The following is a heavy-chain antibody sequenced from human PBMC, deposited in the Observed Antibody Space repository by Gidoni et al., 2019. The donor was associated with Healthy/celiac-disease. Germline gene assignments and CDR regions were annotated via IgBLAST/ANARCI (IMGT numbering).Heavy chain of an antibody. D-gene: IGHD2-2*01. CDR2: ISYDGSNK. V-gene: IGHV3-30*18. CDR1: GFTFSSYG. J-gene: IGHJ6*02. Sequence: QVQLVESGGGVVQPGRSLRLSCAASGFTFSSYGMHWVRQAPGKGLECVAVISYDGSNKYYADSVKGRFTISRDNSKNTLYLQMNSLRAEDTAVYYCAKVGSTSFYYYYYGMDVWGQGTTVTVSS. CDR3: AKVGSTSFYYYYYGMDV.